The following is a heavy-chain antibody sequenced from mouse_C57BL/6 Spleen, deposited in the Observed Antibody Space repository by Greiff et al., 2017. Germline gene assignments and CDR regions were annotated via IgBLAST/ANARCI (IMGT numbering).Heavy chain of an antibody. Sequence: QVHVKQSGAELARPGASVKLSCKASGYTFTSYGISWVKQRTGQGLEWIGEIYPRSGNTYYNEKFKGKATLTADKSSSTAYMELRSLTSEDSAVYFCASYYSNYDAMDYWGQGTSVTVSS. CDR2: IYPRSGNT. CDR1: GYTFTSYG. CDR3: ASYYSNYDAMDY. J-gene: IGHJ4*01. D-gene: IGHD2-5*01. V-gene: IGHV1-81*01.